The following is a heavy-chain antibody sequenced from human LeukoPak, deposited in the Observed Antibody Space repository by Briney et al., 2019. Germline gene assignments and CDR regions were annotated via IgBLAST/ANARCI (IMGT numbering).Heavy chain of an antibody. V-gene: IGHV1-2*02. CDR1: GYTFTGYY. Sequence: ASVKVSCKASGYTFTGYYVHWVRQAPGQGLEWMGWINPNSGGTNYAQKFQGRVTMTRDTSISTAYMELSRLRSDDTAVYYCARSKSIAARLGGYWGQGTLVTVSS. CDR2: INPNSGGT. J-gene: IGHJ4*02. D-gene: IGHD6-6*01. CDR3: ARSKSIAARLGGY.